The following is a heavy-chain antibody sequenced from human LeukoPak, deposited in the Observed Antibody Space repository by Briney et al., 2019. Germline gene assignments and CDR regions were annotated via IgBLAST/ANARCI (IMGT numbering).Heavy chain of an antibody. CDR1: GGSISSSSYY. Sequence: PSETLSLTCTVSGGSISSSSYYWGWIRQPPGKGLEWIGSIYYSGSTYYNPSLKSRVTISVDTSKNQFPLKLSSVTAADTAVYYCARLNRDVLLWFGAWGFDPWGQGTLVTVSS. J-gene: IGHJ5*02. CDR2: IYYSGST. V-gene: IGHV4-39*01. D-gene: IGHD3-10*01. CDR3: ARLNRDVLLWFGAWGFDP.